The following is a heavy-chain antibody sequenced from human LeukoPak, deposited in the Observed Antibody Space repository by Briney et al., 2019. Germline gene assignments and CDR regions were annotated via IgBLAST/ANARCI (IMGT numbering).Heavy chain of an antibody. V-gene: IGHV3-53*01. CDR3: ATAPHFWSAFDY. CDR1: GSTVSSNY. CDR2: IYSGGST. Sequence: PGGSLRLSCAASGSTVSSNYMSWVRQAPGKGLEWVSVIYSGGSTYYADSVKGRFTISRDNSKNTLYLQMNSLRAEDTAVYYCATAPHFWSAFDYWGQGTLVTVSS. J-gene: IGHJ4*02. D-gene: IGHD3-3*02.